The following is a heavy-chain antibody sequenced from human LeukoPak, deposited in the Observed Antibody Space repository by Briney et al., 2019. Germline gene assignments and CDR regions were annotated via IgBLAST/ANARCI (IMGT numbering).Heavy chain of an antibody. CDR1: GGSPISSGGYY. D-gene: IGHD3-22*01. CDR2: IYNSGDP. J-gene: IGHJ5*02. V-gene: IGHV4-31*03. Sequence: PSETLSLTCTVSGGSPISSGGYYWSWVRQLPGKGLEWIGYIYNSGDPHYNPSLKSRVTMSIDTSQNQVSLRLSSVTVADTAVYYCARGGVLLYYYDSSGATGWFDPWGQGTLVTVSS. CDR3: ARGGVLLYYYDSSGATGWFDP.